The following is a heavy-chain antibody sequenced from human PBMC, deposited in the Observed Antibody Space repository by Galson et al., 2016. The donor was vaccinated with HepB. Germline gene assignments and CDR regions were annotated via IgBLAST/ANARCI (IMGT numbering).Heavy chain of an antibody. Sequence: ASGFIVSSNYMNWVRQAPGNGLEWVSVLYASGKTYYADSVKGRFTISRDNSKNILFLQMNSLRAEDTAVYYCTRGWIREYSSGNGGGNGGDHWGQGTLVTVSS. CDR2: LYASGKT. CDR3: TRGWIREYSSGNGGGNGGDH. J-gene: IGHJ4*02. V-gene: IGHV3-53*01. D-gene: IGHD2-21*01. CDR1: GFIVSSNY.